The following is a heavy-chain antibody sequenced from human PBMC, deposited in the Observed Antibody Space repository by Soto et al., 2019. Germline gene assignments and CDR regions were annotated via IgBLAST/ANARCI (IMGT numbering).Heavy chain of an antibody. Sequence: GGSLRLSCAASGFTFSSYAMSWVHQAPGKGLEWVSAISGSGGSTYYADSVKGRFTISRDNSKNTLYLQMNSLRAEDTAVYYCAKEQRDGYSPALDYWGQGTLVTVSS. V-gene: IGHV3-23*01. D-gene: IGHD4-4*01. J-gene: IGHJ4*02. CDR1: GFTFSSYA. CDR2: ISGSGGST. CDR3: AKEQRDGYSPALDY.